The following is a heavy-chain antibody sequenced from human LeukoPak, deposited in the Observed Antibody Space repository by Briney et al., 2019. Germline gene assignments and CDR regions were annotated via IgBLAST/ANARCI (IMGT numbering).Heavy chain of an antibody. CDR2: IIPILGIA. V-gene: IGHV1-69*02. CDR3: ARGSSGSDYYYYGMDV. D-gene: IGHD3-22*01. J-gene: IGHJ6*02. Sequence: SVKVSCKASGGTFSSYTISWVRQAPGQGLEWMGRIIPILGIANYAQKSQGRVTITADKSTSTAYMELSSLRSEDTAVYYCARGSSGSDYYYYGMDVWGQGTTVTVSS. CDR1: GGTFSSYT.